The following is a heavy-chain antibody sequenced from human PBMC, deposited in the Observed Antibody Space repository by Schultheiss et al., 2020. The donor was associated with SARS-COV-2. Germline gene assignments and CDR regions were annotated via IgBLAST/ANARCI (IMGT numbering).Heavy chain of an antibody. CDR1: GVTFSSYS. Sequence: GGSLRLSCGASGVTFSSYSMHWVRQAPGKGLEWVAVISYDGGNKYYADSVKGRFTISRDNSKNTVNLQLNSPRAEDTAVYYCARDGGGYGQIDSWGRGTLVTVSS. CDR3: ARDGGGYGQIDS. CDR2: ISYDGGNK. J-gene: IGHJ4*02. V-gene: IGHV3-30*04. D-gene: IGHD3-22*01.